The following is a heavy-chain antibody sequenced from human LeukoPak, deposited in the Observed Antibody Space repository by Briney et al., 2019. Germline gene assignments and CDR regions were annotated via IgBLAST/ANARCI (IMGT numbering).Heavy chain of an antibody. CDR2: IYSGGST. CDR3: AREWSRGGMDV. CDR1: GFTVSSSY. D-gene: IGHD2-15*01. V-gene: IGHV3-53*01. Sequence: PGGSLRLSCAASGFTVSSSYMSWVRQAPGKGLEWVSVIYSGGSTYYADSVKGRFTISRDNSKNTLYLQMNSLRAEDTAVYHCAREWSRGGMDVWGQGTTVTVSS. J-gene: IGHJ6*02.